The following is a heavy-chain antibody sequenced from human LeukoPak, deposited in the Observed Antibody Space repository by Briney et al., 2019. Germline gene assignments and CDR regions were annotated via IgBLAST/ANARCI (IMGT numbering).Heavy chain of an antibody. CDR3: AKTRDTVLNEY. CDR1: GYIFINYG. J-gene: IGHJ4*02. V-gene: IGHV1-18*01. CDR2: ISPYNGHT. Sequence: GASVQFSCKASGYIFINYGISWVRQAPGQGLEWMGWISPYNGHTNYAPNLQDRLTMTTDTSTSTAYMELRSLRSDDTAVYYCAKTRDTVLNEYWGQGTLVTVSS.